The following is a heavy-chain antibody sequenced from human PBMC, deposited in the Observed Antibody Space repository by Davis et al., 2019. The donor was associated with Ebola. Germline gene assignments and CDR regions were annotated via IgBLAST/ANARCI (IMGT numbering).Heavy chain of an antibody. CDR1: GGSITNYY. J-gene: IGHJ6*04. CDR3: ARGGYSSVRGYYYYYGMDV. D-gene: IGHD3-10*02. CDR2: IYYSGST. V-gene: IGHV4-59*01. Sequence: SETLSLTCSVSGGSITNYYWSWIRQPPGKGLEWIGYIYYSGSTDYSPSLRGRVTISLDTSKNQFSLRLSSVTAADTAVYYCARGGYSSVRGYYYYYGMDVWGKGTTVTVSS.